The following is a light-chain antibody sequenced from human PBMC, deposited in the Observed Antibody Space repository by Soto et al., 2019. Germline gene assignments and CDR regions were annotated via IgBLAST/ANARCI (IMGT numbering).Light chain of an antibody. J-gene: IGKJ5*01. V-gene: IGKV1-9*01. CDR2: TAS. CDR3: QQRNNYPIT. CDR1: QGISNY. Sequence: IPFTQAPSSLRAFLLARVTTXGRASQGISNYLAWYQQKPGKAPNLLIHTASTLQSGVPSRFSGSGSGTEFTLTISSLQPEDFATYYCQQRNNYPITFGQGTRLEIK.